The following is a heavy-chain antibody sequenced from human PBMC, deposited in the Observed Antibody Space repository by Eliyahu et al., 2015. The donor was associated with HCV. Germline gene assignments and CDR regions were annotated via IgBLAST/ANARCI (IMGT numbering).Heavy chain of an antibody. Sequence: QVQLQQWGAGLLKPSXTLSLTCAVYGXSFRXYYWXWXXQPPGKGLEWIGEIXXSGSTNYNPSLKSRVTISVDTSKNQFSLKLSSVTAADTAVYYCARSGRMTTVVVIDPWGQGTLVTVSS. CDR3: ARSGRMTTVVVIDP. J-gene: IGHJ5*02. CDR1: GXSFRXYY. D-gene: IGHD4-23*01. CDR2: IXXSGST. V-gene: IGHV4-34*01.